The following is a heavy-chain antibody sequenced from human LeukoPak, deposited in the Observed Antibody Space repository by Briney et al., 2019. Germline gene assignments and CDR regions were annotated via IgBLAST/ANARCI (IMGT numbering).Heavy chain of an antibody. D-gene: IGHD6-13*01. CDR2: VYYSGST. CDR1: GGGISSYY. J-gene: IGHJ4*02. Sequence: SETLSHTCTVSGGGISSYYWSWIRQPPGKGLEWIGYVYYSGSTNYNPSLKSRVTISVDTSKHQFSLKLNSVTAADTAVYYCARSRQQLFLDFDYWGQGTLVTVSS. CDR3: ARSRQQLFLDFDY. V-gene: IGHV4-59*01.